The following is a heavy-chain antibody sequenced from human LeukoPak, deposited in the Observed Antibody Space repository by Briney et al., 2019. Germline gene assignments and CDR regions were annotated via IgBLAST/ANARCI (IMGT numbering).Heavy chain of an antibody. J-gene: IGHJ4*02. V-gene: IGHV3-7*01. D-gene: IGHD1-26*01. CDR3: ARGNGGSLDY. CDR2: INRDVSTM. Sequence: PGGSLRLSCAASGFTFSTYWMGWVRQAPGMGLEWVANINRDVSTMHYVDSVKGRFTITRDNAKNSLSLQMNSLRAEDTALYYCARGNGGSLDYWGQGTLVTVSS. CDR1: GFTFSTYW.